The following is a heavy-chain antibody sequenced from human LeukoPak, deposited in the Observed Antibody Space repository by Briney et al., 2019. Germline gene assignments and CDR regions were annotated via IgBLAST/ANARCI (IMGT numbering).Heavy chain of an antibody. V-gene: IGHV4-59*08. CDR2: IYYSGST. Sequence: SETLSLTCTVSGGSISSYYWSWIRQPPGKGLEWIGYIYYSGSTNYNPSLKSRVTISVDTSKNQFSLKLSSVTAADTVVYYCARAREPYSSGWYGDYYFDYWGQGTLVTVSS. D-gene: IGHD6-19*01. CDR3: ARAREPYSSGWYGDYYFDY. CDR1: GGSISSYY. J-gene: IGHJ4*02.